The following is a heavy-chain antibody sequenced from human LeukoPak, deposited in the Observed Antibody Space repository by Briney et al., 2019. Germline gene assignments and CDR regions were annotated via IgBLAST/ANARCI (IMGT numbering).Heavy chain of an antibody. CDR3: ARDLRSSGWYWFDP. CDR1: GYTFTSYG. D-gene: IGHD6-19*01. Sequence: ASVKVSCKASGYTFTSYGISWVRQAPGQRLEWMGWISAYNGNTNYAQKLQGRVTMTTDTSTSTAYMELRSLRSDDTAVYYCARDLRSSGWYWFDPWGQGTLVTVSS. V-gene: IGHV1-18*01. J-gene: IGHJ5*02. CDR2: ISAYNGNT.